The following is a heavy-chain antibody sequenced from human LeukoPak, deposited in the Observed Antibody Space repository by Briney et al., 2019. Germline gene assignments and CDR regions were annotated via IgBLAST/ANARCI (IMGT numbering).Heavy chain of an antibody. CDR1: GFTFSSYA. J-gene: IGHJ5*02. CDR2: ISYDGSNK. V-gene: IGHV3-30*04. Sequence: GGSLRLSCVASGFTFSSYAMHWVRQAPGKGLEWVAVISYDGSNKYYADSVKGRFTISRDNSKNTLYLQMNSLRAEDTAVYYCARDLAAGYSSGWAPGNWFDPWGQGTLVTVSS. D-gene: IGHD6-19*01. CDR3: ARDLAAGYSSGWAPGNWFDP.